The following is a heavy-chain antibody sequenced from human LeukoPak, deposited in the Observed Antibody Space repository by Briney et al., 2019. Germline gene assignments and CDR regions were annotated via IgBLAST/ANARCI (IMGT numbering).Heavy chain of an antibody. V-gene: IGHV7-4-1*02. Sequence: ASVKVSCKASGYTFTSYAMNWVRQAPGQGLEWMGWLNTNTGNPTYAQGFTGRFVFSLDTSVSTAYLQISSLKAEDTAVYYCARVRSYYDSSGYYYRDFDYWGQGTLVTVSS. CDR3: ARVRSYYDSSGYYYRDFDY. D-gene: IGHD3-22*01. CDR1: GYTFTSYA. CDR2: LNTNTGNP. J-gene: IGHJ4*02.